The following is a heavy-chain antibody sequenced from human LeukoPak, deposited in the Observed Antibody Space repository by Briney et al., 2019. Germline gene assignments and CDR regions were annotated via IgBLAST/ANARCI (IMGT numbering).Heavy chain of an antibody. CDR2: IWYDGSNK. Sequence: SGGSLRLSCAASGFTFSSYGMHWVRQAPGKGLEWVAVIWYDGSNKYYADSVKGRFTISRDNAKNTLYLQMNSQRAEDTAVYYCARGRAVAGTRYYYYGMAVWGKGTTVTVSS. CDR3: ARGRAVAGTRYYYYGMAV. CDR1: GFTFSSYG. J-gene: IGHJ6*04. V-gene: IGHV3-33*01. D-gene: IGHD6-19*01.